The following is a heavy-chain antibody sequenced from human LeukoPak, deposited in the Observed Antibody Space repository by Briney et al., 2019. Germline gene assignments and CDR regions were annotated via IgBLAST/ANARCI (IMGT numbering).Heavy chain of an antibody. Sequence: ASVKVSCKTSGYTFTGYYMHWVRQAPGQGLEWMGWINPNSGGTNYAQKFQDRVTMTRDTSISTAYMELSRLRSDDTAVYYCARGVVTMVRGVIARNSDHYSYYYMDVWGKGTTVTVSS. D-gene: IGHD3-10*01. J-gene: IGHJ6*03. CDR3: ARGVVTMVRGVIARNSDHYSYYYMDV. CDR2: INPNSGGT. CDR1: GYTFTGYY. V-gene: IGHV1-2*02.